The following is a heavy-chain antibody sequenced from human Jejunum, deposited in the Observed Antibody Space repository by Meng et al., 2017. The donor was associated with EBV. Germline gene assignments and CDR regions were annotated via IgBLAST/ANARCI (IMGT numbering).Heavy chain of an antibody. Sequence: GGRGLLAPSAPLSLTCAVYRGAFSGYYWSWIRQQPGKGLEWIGEINHSGSTNYNPSLRSRVTISVETSKNQFSLRLNSVTAADTAVYYCARVAFSYTTRSLDSWGQGTLVTVSS. CDR3: ARVAFSYTTRSLDS. D-gene: IGHD3-16*02. J-gene: IGHJ4*02. CDR1: RGAFSGYY. V-gene: IGHV4-34*01. CDR2: INHSGST.